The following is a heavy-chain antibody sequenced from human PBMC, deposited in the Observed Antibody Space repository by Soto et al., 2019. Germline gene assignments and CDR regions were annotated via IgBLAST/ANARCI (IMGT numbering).Heavy chain of an antibody. J-gene: IGHJ4*02. CDR2: IKQDGSEK. D-gene: IGHD1-26*01. CDR1: GFTFSSYW. CDR3: ARVGKWELPIFDY. Sequence: GGSLRLSCAASGFTFSSYWMSWVRQAPGKGLEWVANIKQDGSEKYYVDSVKGRFTISRDNAKNSLYLQMNSLRAEDMAVYYCARVGKWELPIFDYWGQGTLVTVSS. V-gene: IGHV3-7*05.